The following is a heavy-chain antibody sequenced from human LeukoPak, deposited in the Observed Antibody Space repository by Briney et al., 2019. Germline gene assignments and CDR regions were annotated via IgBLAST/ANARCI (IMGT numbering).Heavy chain of an antibody. J-gene: IGHJ5*02. D-gene: IGHD1-14*01. Sequence: PSETLSLTCAVYGGSFSGYYWSWIRQPPGKGLEWIGEINHSGSTNYNPPLKSRVTISVDTSKNQFSLKLSSVTAADTAVYYCARGYHGEGGRWFDPWGQGTLVTVSS. CDR3: ARGYHGEGGRWFDP. V-gene: IGHV4-34*01. CDR2: INHSGST. CDR1: GGSFSGYY.